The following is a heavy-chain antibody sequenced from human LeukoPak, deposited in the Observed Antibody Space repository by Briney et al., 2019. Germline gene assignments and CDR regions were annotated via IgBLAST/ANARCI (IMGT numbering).Heavy chain of an antibody. D-gene: IGHD2-15*01. Sequence: GESLQISCKGSGYSFTSYWIGWVRQMPGKGLEWMGIIYPGDSDTRYSPSFQGQVTISADKSISTAYLQWSSLKASDTAMYYCATRYCSGGSCLRGFDPWGQGTLVTVSS. CDR3: ATRYCSGGSCLRGFDP. J-gene: IGHJ5*02. CDR1: GYSFTSYW. V-gene: IGHV5-51*01. CDR2: IYPGDSDT.